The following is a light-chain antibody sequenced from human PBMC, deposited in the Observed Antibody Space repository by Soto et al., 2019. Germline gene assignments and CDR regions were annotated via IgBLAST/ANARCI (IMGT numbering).Light chain of an antibody. CDR3: SSYTSSSTLV. Sequence: QSALTQPPSVSGSPGQSVTISCTGTSSDVGGYNRVSWYQQPPGTAPKLMIYEVRHRPSGVPDRFSGSKSGNTASLTISGLQAEYEADYYCSSYTSSSTLVFGRGTKLTVL. V-gene: IGLV2-18*02. J-gene: IGLJ2*01. CDR2: EVR. CDR1: SSDVGGYNR.